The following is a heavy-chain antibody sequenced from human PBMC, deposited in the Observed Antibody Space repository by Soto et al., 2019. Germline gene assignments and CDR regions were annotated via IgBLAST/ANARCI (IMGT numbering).Heavy chain of an antibody. J-gene: IGHJ3*02. V-gene: IGHV3-9*01. CDR2: ISWSSDSI. Sequence: EVQLVESGGGLVQPGRSLRLSCVASGFKFDDYAMHWVRHVPGKGLEWVSGISWSSDSIGYADSVKGRLTISRDNAKNSLYLQMNSLRTEDTALYYCAKDILAAGHNAFDIWGQGTMVTVSS. CDR3: AKDILAAGHNAFDI. D-gene: IGHD6-13*01. CDR1: GFKFDDYA.